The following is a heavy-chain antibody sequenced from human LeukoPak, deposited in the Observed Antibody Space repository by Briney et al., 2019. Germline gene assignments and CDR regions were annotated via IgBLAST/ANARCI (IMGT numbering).Heavy chain of an antibody. Sequence: GGSLRLSCAASGSTFSSYGMHWVRQAPGKGLEWMAVISYDGKVTHYADSVKGRFTISRDNSKNTLYLRMTSLRGEDTALYYCAKERDPRVSASCDNWGQGTQVTVSS. CDR1: GSTFSSYG. J-gene: IGHJ4*02. D-gene: IGHD3-10*01. V-gene: IGHV3-30*18. CDR3: AKERDPRVSASCDN. CDR2: ISYDGKVT.